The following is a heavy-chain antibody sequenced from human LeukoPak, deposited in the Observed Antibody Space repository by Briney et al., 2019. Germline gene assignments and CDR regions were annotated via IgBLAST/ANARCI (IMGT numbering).Heavy chain of an antibody. CDR3: ARVWLDPWGAFDI. Sequence: SETLSLTCTVSGYSISSGYYWGWIRQPPGKGLEWTGYIYYSGSTNYNPSLKSRVTISVDTSKNQFSLKLSSVTAADTAVYYCARVWLDPWGAFDIWGQGTMVTVSS. CDR2: IYYSGST. J-gene: IGHJ3*02. CDR1: GYSISSGYY. D-gene: IGHD6-19*01. V-gene: IGHV4-38-2*02.